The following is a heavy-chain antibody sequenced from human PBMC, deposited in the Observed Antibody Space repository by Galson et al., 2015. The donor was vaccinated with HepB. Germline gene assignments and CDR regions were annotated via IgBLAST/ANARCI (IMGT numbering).Heavy chain of an antibody. D-gene: IGHD3-22*01. V-gene: IGHV3-11*01. CDR1: GFSFSDYY. J-gene: IGHJ6*02. CDR3: ARFGYYDTSGYWSDGMDV. CDR2: ITNSGTTI. Sequence: SLRLSCAASGFSFSDYYMTWIRQAPGKGLEWVSYITNSGTTIYYADSVKGRFTISRDNAKNSLYLRMNSLRAEDAAVYYCARFGYYDTSGYWSDGMDVWGQGTTVTVSS.